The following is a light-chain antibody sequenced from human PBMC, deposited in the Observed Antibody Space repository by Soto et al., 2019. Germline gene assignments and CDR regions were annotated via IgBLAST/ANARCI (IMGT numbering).Light chain of an antibody. Sequence: VLTQPPSASGTPGQRVTISCSGSSSNIGSNTVNWFQQLPGTAPKLLIYSDNRRPSGVPGRFSGSKSGTSASLAISGLQSEDEADYYCAAWDDSLNGRHVFGTGTKVTVL. CDR1: SSNIGSNT. V-gene: IGLV1-44*01. CDR2: SDN. CDR3: AAWDDSLNGRHV. J-gene: IGLJ1*01.